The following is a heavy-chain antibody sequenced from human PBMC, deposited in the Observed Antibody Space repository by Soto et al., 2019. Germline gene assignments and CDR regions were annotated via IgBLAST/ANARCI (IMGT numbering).Heavy chain of an antibody. CDR3: AKDRVAMVRGAPAAFDY. CDR1: GFTFSSYA. D-gene: IGHD3-10*01. Sequence: EVQLLESGGGLVQPGGSLRLSCAASGFTFSSYAMSWVRQAPGKGLEWVSAISGSGGSTYYADSVKGRFTISRDNSKNTLYQQMNSLSAEDTGVYYCAKDRVAMVRGAPAAFDYWGQGTLVTVSS. CDR2: ISGSGGST. J-gene: IGHJ4*02. V-gene: IGHV3-23*01.